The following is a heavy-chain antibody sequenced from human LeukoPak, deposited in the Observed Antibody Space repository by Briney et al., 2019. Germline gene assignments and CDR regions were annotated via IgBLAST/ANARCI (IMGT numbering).Heavy chain of an antibody. CDR1: GFTFSSYA. V-gene: IGHV3-23*01. CDR2: ISGSGGST. CDR3: AKGGYDLGSPRGPYYFDY. J-gene: IGHJ4*02. Sequence: GGSLRLSCAASGFTFSSYAMSWVRQAPGKGLEWVSAISGSGGSTYYADSVKGRFTISRDNSKNTLYLQMNSLRAEDTAVYYCAKGGYDLGSPRGPYYFDYWGQGTLVTVSS. D-gene: IGHD7-27*01.